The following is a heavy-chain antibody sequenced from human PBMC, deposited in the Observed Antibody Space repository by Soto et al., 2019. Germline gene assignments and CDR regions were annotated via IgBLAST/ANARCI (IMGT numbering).Heavy chain of an antibody. J-gene: IGHJ4*02. CDR2: IRKTSDGGTA. V-gene: IGHV3-15*01. Sequence: EVQLVDSGGGLVQPGGSLRLSCAASAFAFTDAWMTWVRQPPGKGLEWVGRIRKTSDGGTADYAAPVKSRFTISRDDSKNTLYLQMNSLKIEDTAIYYCTTGGFYYGHWGQGTLVTVSS. D-gene: IGHD1-26*01. CDR1: AFAFTDAW. CDR3: TTGGFYYGH.